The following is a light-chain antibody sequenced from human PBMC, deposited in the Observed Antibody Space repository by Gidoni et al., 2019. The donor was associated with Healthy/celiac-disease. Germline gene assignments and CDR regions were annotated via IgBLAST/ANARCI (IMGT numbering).Light chain of an antibody. Sequence: EIVMTQSPATLSVSPGERATLSCRAIQSVSSNVAWYQQKPGQAPRLLIYGASTRATGIPARFSGSGSGTEFTLTISSLQSEDFAVYYCQQYNNWPRTFGQGTKVEIK. CDR3: QQYNNWPRT. CDR2: GAS. V-gene: IGKV3-15*01. CDR1: QSVSSN. J-gene: IGKJ1*01.